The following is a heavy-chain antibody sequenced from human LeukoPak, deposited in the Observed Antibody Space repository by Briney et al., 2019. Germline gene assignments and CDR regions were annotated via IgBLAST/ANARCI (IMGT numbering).Heavy chain of an antibody. CDR3: ARRTKRVATIYYFDY. V-gene: IGHV1-2*02. D-gene: IGHD5-12*01. Sequence: AAVKVSCKASVYTFTGYYMHWVRQAPGQGLEWMGWIDPNSGGTNYAQKFQGRVTMTRDTSISTAYMELSRLRSDDTAVYYCARRTKRVATIYYFDYWGQGTLVTVSS. J-gene: IGHJ4*02. CDR2: IDPNSGGT. CDR1: VYTFTGYY.